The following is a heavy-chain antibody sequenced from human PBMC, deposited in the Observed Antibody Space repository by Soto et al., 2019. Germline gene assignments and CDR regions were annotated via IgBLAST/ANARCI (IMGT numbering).Heavy chain of an antibody. V-gene: IGHV5-51*01. CDR3: ATYPWGFNYDTRPPDALDI. D-gene: IGHD3-22*01. CDR1: GYNFNKYW. J-gene: IGHJ3*02. CDR2: IYPDDSDT. Sequence: RGESLKISCKASGYNFNKYWIAWVRQLPGKGLEWMGIIYPDDSDTRYSPSFQGQVTLSADKSIYTAYLQWSSLQASDTAIYYCATYPWGFNYDTRPPDALDIWGQGTVVTVSS.